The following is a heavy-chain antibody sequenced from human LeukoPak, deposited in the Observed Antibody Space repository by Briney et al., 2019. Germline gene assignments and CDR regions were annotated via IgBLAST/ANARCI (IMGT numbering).Heavy chain of an antibody. Sequence: SGGSLRLSCAASGFTFSSYSMNWVRQAPGKGLEWVSSISSSSRYIYYADSVKGRFTISRDNAKNSLYLQMNSLRAEDTAVYYCASWKTYGDEFDYWGQGTLVTVSS. D-gene: IGHD4-17*01. CDR2: ISSSSRYI. CDR3: ASWKTYGDEFDY. J-gene: IGHJ4*02. CDR1: GFTFSSYS. V-gene: IGHV3-21*01.